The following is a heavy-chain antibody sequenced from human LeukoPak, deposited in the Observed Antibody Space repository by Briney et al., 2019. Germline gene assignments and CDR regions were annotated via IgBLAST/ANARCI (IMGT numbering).Heavy chain of an antibody. CDR3: ARGAMATAPDY. J-gene: IGHJ4*02. Sequence: GGSLRLSCAASGFSISDYWMHWVRQAPGKGLEWVAFIRYDGGNKYYADSVKGRFTISRDNSKNTLYLQMNSLRAEDTAVYYCARGAMATAPDYWGQGTLVTVSS. D-gene: IGHD5-18*01. CDR2: IRYDGGNK. CDR1: GFSISDYW. V-gene: IGHV3-30*02.